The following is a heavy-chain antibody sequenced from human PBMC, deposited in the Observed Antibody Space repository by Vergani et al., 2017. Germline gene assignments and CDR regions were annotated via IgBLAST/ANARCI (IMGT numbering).Heavy chain of an antibody. Sequence: EVQLVESGGGLVQRGGSLRLSCAASGFIVSSNYMSWVRQAPGKGLEWVSVIYSGGSTNYADSVKGRITISRDSSKNTLYLQMNSLRPEDTAVYYCAREWRGIAVAGTTYYFDLWGRGTLVTVSS. J-gene: IGHJ2*01. CDR1: GFIVSSNY. CDR3: AREWRGIAVAGTTYYFDL. CDR2: IYSGGST. V-gene: IGHV3-66*02. D-gene: IGHD6-19*01.